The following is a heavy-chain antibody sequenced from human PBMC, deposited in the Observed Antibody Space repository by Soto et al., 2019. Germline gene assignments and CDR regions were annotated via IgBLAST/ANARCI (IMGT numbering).Heavy chain of an antibody. CDR1: GFTFRSYS. V-gene: IGHV3-23*01. CDR3: AKEPVGPDWYFDL. CDR2: ISGSGIST. Sequence: GGALRPSFAAPGFTFRSYSLRWVRPAPGKGLEWVSGISGSGISTHYADSVKGRFTVSRDNSKNTLYLQMNSLRAEDTAVYNCAKEPVGPDWYFDLWGRGTLVTVSS. J-gene: IGHJ2*01.